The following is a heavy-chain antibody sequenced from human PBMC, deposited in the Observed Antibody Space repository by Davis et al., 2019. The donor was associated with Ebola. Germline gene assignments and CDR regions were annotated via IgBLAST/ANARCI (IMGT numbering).Heavy chain of an antibody. J-gene: IGHJ6*02. D-gene: IGHD1-14*01. CDR1: GFTFSSYS. CDR3: ARADTPSGRMDV. CDR2: ISSSSSTI. Sequence: PGGSLRLSCAASGFTFSSYSMNWVRQAPGKGLEWVSYISSSSSTIYYADSVKGRFTISRDNSKNTLYLQMNSLRAEDTAVYYCARADTPSGRMDVWGQGTTVTVSS. V-gene: IGHV3-48*01.